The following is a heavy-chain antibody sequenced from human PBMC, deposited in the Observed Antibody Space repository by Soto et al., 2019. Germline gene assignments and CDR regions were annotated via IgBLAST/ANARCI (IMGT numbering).Heavy chain of an antibody. D-gene: IGHD2-15*01. CDR3: ARETKTYCPGGSCNWFDP. J-gene: IGHJ5*02. CDR1: GGSINNDGSF. V-gene: IGHV4-31*03. Sequence: QVQLQESGPRLVKPSQTLSLTCSVSGGSINNDGSFWAWIRQSPGKGLEWIGYIYYSGTTYYNPSLRSRLSISGDTSKNQFSLKLTSVTAADTALYYCARETKTYCPGGSCNWFDPWGQGILVSVSS. CDR2: IYYSGTT.